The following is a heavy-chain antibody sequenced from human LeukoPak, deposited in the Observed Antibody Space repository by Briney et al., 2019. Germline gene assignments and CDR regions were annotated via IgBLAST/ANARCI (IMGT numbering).Heavy chain of an antibody. CDR2: ISNSGTTM. CDR1: GFTFSNYE. CDR3: ARALAAAGG. V-gene: IGHV3-48*03. J-gene: IGHJ4*02. D-gene: IGHD6-13*01. Sequence: GGSLRLSCAASGFTFSNYEMNWVRQAPGKGLEWVSYISNSGTTMYYAESVKGRFSVSRDNTKNSLYLQMNSLRAEDTAIYYCARALAAAGGWGQGTLVTVSS.